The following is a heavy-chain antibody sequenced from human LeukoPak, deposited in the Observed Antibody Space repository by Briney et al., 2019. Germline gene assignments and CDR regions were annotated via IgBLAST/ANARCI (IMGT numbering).Heavy chain of an antibody. D-gene: IGHD3-16*01. V-gene: IGHV4-34*01. J-gene: IGHJ4*02. CDR2: INHSGST. CDR3: ARGEGYGGNVALDY. Sequence: PSETLPLTCAVYGGSFSGYYWSWIRQPPGKGLEWIGEINHSGSTNYNPSLKSRVTISVDTSKNQFSLKLSSVSAADTAVYYCARGEGYGGNVALDYWGQGTLVTVSS. CDR1: GGSFSGYY.